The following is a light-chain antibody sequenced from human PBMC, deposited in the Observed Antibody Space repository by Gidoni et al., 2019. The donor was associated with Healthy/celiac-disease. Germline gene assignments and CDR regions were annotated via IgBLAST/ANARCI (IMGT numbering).Light chain of an antibody. Sequence: EIVLTQTPATLSLSQGDRATLSCRASQSVSSYLTWYQQKPGQAPRLLIYDASNRATGIPARFSGSGSGTDFTLTISSLEPEDFAVYYCQQRSNWPGLTFGGGTKVEIK. CDR3: QQRSNWPGLT. CDR2: DAS. CDR1: QSVSSY. V-gene: IGKV3-11*01. J-gene: IGKJ4*01.